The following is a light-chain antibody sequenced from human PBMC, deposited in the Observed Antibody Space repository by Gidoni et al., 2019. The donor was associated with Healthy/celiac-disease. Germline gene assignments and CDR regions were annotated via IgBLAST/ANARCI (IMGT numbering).Light chain of an antibody. CDR2: AAS. J-gene: IGKJ1*01. CDR3: QQSYSTPRT. Sequence: IQMTQSPSSLSAPVGDRVTITCRASQSISSYVNWYQQKPGKAPKLLIYAASSLQSGVPSRFSGSGAGTDFTLTISSLQPEDFATYYCQQSYSTPRTFGQGTKVEIK. CDR1: QSISSY. V-gene: IGKV1-39*01.